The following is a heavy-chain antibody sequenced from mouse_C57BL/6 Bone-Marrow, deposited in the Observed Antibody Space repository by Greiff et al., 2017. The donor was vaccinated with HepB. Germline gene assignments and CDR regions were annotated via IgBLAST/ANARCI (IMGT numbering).Heavy chain of an antibody. D-gene: IGHD1-1*01. Sequence: QVQLKQSGPGLVAPSQSLSITCTVSGFSLTSYAISWVRQPPGKGLEWLGVIWTGGGTNYNSALKSRLSISKDNSKSQVFLKMNSLQTDDTARYYCAREAPITTVVASYWYFDVWGTGTTVTVSS. V-gene: IGHV2-9-1*01. J-gene: IGHJ1*03. CDR3: AREAPITTVVASYWYFDV. CDR1: GFSLTSYA. CDR2: IWTGGGT.